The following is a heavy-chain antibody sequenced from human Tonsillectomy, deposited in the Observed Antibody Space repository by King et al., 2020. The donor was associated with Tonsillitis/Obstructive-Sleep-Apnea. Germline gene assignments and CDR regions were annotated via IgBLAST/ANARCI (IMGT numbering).Heavy chain of an antibody. D-gene: IGHD2-15*01. V-gene: IGHV3-74*01. J-gene: IGHJ6*03. CDR3: ARVRCSGGSCYGYYYYYMDV. CDR2: INRDGSTT. Sequence: VQLVESGGGLVQPGGSLRLSCAASGFTFSSYWMHWVRQAPGKGLVWVSRINRDGSTTSYADSVKGRFTISRDNAENTLYLPMNSLRAEDTAVYYCARVRCSGGSCYGYYYYYMDVWGKGTTVTVSS. CDR1: GFTFSSYW.